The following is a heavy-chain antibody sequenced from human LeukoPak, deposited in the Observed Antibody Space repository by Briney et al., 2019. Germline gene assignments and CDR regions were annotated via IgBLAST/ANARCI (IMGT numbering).Heavy chain of an antibody. CDR3: ARGGFGELGQGY. CDR1: GYTFSDYY. CDR2: IKPNSGGT. V-gene: IGHV1-2*02. Sequence: ASVKVSCKASGYTFSDYYMHWVRQVPGQGLEWMGWIKPNSGGTQYAQKFQGRVTMTRDTSIGTAYVELSRLRSDDTAVYYCARGGFGELGQGYWGQGTLVTVAS. D-gene: IGHD3-10*01. J-gene: IGHJ4*02.